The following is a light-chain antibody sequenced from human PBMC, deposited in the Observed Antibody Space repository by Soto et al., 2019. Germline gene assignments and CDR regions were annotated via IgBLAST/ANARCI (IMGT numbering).Light chain of an antibody. CDR1: QSVRNN. V-gene: IGKV3-15*01. J-gene: IGKJ5*01. CDR2: YAS. Sequence: EIMMTQSPATLSVSPGERATLSCRASQSVRNNLAWYQQKSGQAPRLLIYYASTRATGIPARFSGSGSGTEFTLTISSLQSEDFALYYCQQYNNWPPITFGQGTRLEIK. CDR3: QQYNNWPPIT.